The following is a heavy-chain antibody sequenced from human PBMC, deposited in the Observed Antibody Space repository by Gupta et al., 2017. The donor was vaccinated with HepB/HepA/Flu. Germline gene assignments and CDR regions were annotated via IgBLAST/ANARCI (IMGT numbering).Heavy chain of an antibody. Sequence: EVQLVQSGAEVKKAGESLKISCKGSGYNFASYWIAWVRQLPGKGLEWMGIIYPGDSDTRYSPSFQGQVTISADKSISTAYLQWSSLGASDTGLYYCARSEIGAHCTGVCYSEYFRHWGQGTLVTVSS. CDR3: ARSEIGAHCTGVCYSEYFRH. D-gene: IGHD2-21*02. V-gene: IGHV5-51*01. J-gene: IGHJ1*01. CDR2: IYPGDSDT. CDR1: GYNFASYW.